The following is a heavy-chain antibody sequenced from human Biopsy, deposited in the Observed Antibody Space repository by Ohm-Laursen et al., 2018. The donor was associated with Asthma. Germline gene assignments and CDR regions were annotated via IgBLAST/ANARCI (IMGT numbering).Heavy chain of an antibody. Sequence: GSSVKVSCKISGYSLTDLSMHWVRQAPGQGLEWMGGHDHEEGGTVNARRSQGRVTMTGDTSTDTAYMELNSLSSDDTAVYYCASDFPKDYVRYNFQFWGQGTLVTVSS. D-gene: IGHD4-17*01. V-gene: IGHV1-24*01. CDR2: HDHEEGGT. J-gene: IGHJ4*02. CDR3: ASDFPKDYVRYNFQF. CDR1: GYSLTDLS.